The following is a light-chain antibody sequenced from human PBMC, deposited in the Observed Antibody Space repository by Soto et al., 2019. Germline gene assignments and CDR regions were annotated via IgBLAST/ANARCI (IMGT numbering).Light chain of an antibody. Sequence: DIQMTQSPSSLSASVGDRVTITCRANQCIGNDLVWYQQNPEKAPKRLIYAASRLQSGVPSRFSGSGSATEFTLTISRLQPEDFATYYWLQHNSYPWTFGRGTKVDIK. CDR1: QCIGND. J-gene: IGKJ1*01. CDR2: AAS. CDR3: LQHNSYPWT. V-gene: IGKV1-17*01.